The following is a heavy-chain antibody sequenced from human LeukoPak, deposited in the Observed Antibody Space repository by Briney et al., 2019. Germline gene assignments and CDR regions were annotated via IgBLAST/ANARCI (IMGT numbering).Heavy chain of an antibody. CDR2: ISGSGGST. V-gene: IGHV3-23*01. CDR3: ASHYYGSGSYFG. CDR1: GFTFSSYA. J-gene: IGHJ4*02. D-gene: IGHD3-10*01. Sequence: GGSLRLSCAASGFTFSSYAMSCVRQAPGKGLEWVSAISGSGGSTYYADSVKGRFTISRDNSKNTLYMHMNSLRAEDTAVYYCASHYYGSGSYFGWGQGTLVTVSS.